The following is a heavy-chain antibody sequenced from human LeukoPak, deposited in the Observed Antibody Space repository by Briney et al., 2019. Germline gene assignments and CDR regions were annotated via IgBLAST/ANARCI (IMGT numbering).Heavy chain of an antibody. D-gene: IGHD2-21*02. CDR2: IIPILGIA. Sequence: ASVKVSCKASGGTFSSYAISWVRQAPGQGLEWMGRIIPILGIANYAQKFQGRVTITADKSTSTAYMELSSLRSEDTAVNYCARECGGDCYSFDYWGQGTLVTVSS. CDR3: ARECGGDCYSFDY. J-gene: IGHJ4*02. V-gene: IGHV1-69*04. CDR1: GGTFSSYA.